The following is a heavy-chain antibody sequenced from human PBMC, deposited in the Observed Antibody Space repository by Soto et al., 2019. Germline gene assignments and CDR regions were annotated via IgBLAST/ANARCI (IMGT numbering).Heavy chain of an antibody. CDR1: GFSLSTSGVG. V-gene: IGHV2-5*02. CDR3: ARKGPEDWPLDY. CDR2: IYLDDAK. D-gene: IGHD3-9*01. Sequence: QITLKESGPTLVKPTQTLTLTCTFSGFSLSTSGVGVGWIRQPPGKALEWLAVIYLDDAKRCSPSLKNRLTISKDSPKNQAVLTMTNMCPMDTGTYYCARKGPEDWPLDYWGQGTLVSVSS. J-gene: IGHJ4*02.